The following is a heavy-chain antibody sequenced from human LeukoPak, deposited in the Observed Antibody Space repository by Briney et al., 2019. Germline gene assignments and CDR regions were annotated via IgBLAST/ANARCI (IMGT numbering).Heavy chain of an antibody. CDR1: GFTFSSYW. D-gene: IGHD4/OR15-4a*01. V-gene: IGHV3-74*01. J-gene: IGHJ4*02. Sequence: GGSLRLSCAVSGFTFSSYWMHWVRQVPGKGLVWVSRIKGDGTSTSYADSVKGRFTISRDNAKNTLYLQMNSLRAEDTAVYYCAWCTASYYWGQGTLVTVSS. CDR2: IKGDGTST. CDR3: AWCTASYY.